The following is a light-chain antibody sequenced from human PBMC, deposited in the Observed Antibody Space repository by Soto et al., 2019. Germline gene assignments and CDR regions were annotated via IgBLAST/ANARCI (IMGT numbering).Light chain of an antibody. Sequence: EIVLTQSPATLSLSPGESATLSCRATRSVSSYLAWYQQKPGQAPRLLIYDASSRPTDIPARFSGSGSGTDFTITIISLEPEDFALYYHHQRSNRQITVGQGQQLESK. V-gene: IGKV3-11*01. J-gene: IGKJ5*01. CDR2: DAS. CDR1: RSVSSY. CDR3: HQRSNRQIT.